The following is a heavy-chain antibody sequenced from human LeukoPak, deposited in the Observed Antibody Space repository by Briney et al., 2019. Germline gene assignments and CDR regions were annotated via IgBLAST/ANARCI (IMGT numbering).Heavy chain of an antibody. D-gene: IGHD1-26*01. J-gene: IGHJ4*02. V-gene: IGHV1-2*02. CDR1: GYTFTGYY. CDR2: INPNSGGT. CDR3: ARDQGSGSLVDY. Sequence: ASVKVSCKASGYTFTGYYMHWVRQAPGQGLEWMGWINPNSGGTNYAQKFQGRVTMTRGTSISTAYMELSRLRSDDTAVYYCARDQGSGSLVDYWGQGTLVTVSS.